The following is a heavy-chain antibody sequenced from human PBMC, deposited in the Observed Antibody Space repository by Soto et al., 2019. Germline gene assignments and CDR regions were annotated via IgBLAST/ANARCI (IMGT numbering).Heavy chain of an antibody. CDR3: ARHLDYGFFDY. Sequence: SETLSLTCPVSGGSISSYYWSWIRQPPGKGLEWIGYIYYSGSTNYNPSLKSRVTISVDTSKNQFSLKLSSVTAADTAVYYCARHLDYGFFDYWGQGTLVTVSS. D-gene: IGHD4-17*01. V-gene: IGHV4-59*08. J-gene: IGHJ4*02. CDR2: IYYSGST. CDR1: GGSISSYY.